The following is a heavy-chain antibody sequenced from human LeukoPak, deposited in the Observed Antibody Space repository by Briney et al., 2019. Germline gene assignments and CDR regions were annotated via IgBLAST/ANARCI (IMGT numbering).Heavy chain of an antibody. CDR1: GGSFSGYY. J-gene: IGHJ5*02. D-gene: IGHD3-10*01. CDR2: INHSGST. CDR3: ARLRAGRGRYYYGSGSYYNHNWFDP. V-gene: IGHV4-34*01. Sequence: KTSETLSLTCAVYGGSFSGYYWSWIRQPPGKGLEWIGEINHSGSTNYNPSLKSRVTISVDTSKNQFPLKLSSVTAADTAVYYCARLRAGRGRYYYGSGSYYNHNWFDPWGQGTLVTVSS.